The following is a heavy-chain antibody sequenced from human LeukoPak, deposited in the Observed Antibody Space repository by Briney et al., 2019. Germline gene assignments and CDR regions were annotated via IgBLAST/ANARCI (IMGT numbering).Heavy chain of an antibody. J-gene: IGHJ4*02. CDR1: GFTFSSYG. CDR3: ARVPGIQLWYPFDY. Sequence: GGSLRLSCAASGFTFSSYGMHWVRQAPGKGLEWVAVISYDGSNKYYADSVKGRFTISRDNSKNTLYLRMNSLRDEDTAVYYCARVPGIQLWYPFDYWGQGTLVTVSS. V-gene: IGHV3-30*03. CDR2: ISYDGSNK. D-gene: IGHD5-18*01.